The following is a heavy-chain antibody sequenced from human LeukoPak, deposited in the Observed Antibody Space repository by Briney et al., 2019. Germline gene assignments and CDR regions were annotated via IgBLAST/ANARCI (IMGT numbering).Heavy chain of an antibody. D-gene: IGHD2-2*01. J-gene: IGHJ4*02. CDR2: IKEDGSEK. Sequence: GGSLRLSCAASGFTFSSYWMSWVRQAPGKGLEWVANIKEDGSEKYYVDSVKGRFTISRDNAKKSVYLQMNSLRAEDTAVHYCARDVRYTYAPVDYWGQGTLVTVSS. CDR1: GFTFSSYW. V-gene: IGHV3-7*01. CDR3: ARDVRYTYAPVDY.